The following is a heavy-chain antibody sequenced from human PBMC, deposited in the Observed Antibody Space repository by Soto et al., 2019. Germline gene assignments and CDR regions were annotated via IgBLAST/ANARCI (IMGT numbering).Heavy chain of an antibody. D-gene: IGHD1-26*01. J-gene: IGHJ6*04. CDR2: ISWNSGSI. V-gene: IGHV3-9*01. Sequence: EVQLVESGGGLVQPGRSLRLSCAACGFTFDDYAMHWVRQAPGKGLEWVSGISWNSGSIGYADSVKGRFTISRDNAKNSLYLQMNSLRAEDTALYYCAKGRAYGRMDVWGKGTTVTVSS. CDR1: GFTFDDYA. CDR3: AKGRAYGRMDV.